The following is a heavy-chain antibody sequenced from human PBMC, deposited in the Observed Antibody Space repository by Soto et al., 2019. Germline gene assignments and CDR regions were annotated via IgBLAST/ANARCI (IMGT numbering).Heavy chain of an antibody. CDR1: GYRFVNYW. Sequence: GESLKISCKVSGYRFVNYWIGWVRQMPGKGLEWMGNIYPGDSDTDYSPSFQGRVTISADKSITTAYLQWSSLQASDTAIYYCARQSLSSSAFDFWGQGTLVTVSS. J-gene: IGHJ4*02. D-gene: IGHD6-13*01. CDR3: ARQSLSSSAFDF. V-gene: IGHV5-51*01. CDR2: IYPGDSDT.